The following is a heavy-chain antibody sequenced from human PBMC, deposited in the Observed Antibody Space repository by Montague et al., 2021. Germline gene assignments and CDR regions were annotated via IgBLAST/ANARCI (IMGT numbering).Heavy chain of an antibody. CDR2: IYYSGST. V-gene: IGHV4-39*01. Sequence: SETLSLTCAVSGGSISSTAYYWSWIRQHPGKGLEWIGSIYYSGSTYYNPSLKSRVTISVDTSKNQFSLKLSSVTAADTAVYYCASSSRGRWLQPYFDYWGQGTLVTVSS. CDR3: ASSSRGRWLQPYFDY. J-gene: IGHJ4*02. D-gene: IGHD5-24*01. CDR1: GGSISSTAYY.